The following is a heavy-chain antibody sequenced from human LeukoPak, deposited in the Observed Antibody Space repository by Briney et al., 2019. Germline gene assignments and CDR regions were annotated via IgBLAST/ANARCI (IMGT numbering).Heavy chain of an antibody. CDR1: GGSIISDDFY. CDR2: IFYSGNT. Sequence: PSETQSLTCTVSGGSIISDDFYWGWIRQPPGKGLEWIGSIFYSGNTYYNSSLKSRVTISVDKSKNQFSLILTSVTAADTAVYFCARDCCGYRSWFAPWSQGTLVTVSS. V-gene: IGHV4-39*07. CDR3: ARDCCGYRSWFAP. J-gene: IGHJ5*02. D-gene: IGHD6-25*01.